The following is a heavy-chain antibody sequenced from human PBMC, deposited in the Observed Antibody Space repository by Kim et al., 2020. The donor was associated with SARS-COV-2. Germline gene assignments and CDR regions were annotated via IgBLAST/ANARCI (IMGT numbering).Heavy chain of an antibody. CDR3: AGIVVVTAIRSLDY. CDR1: GGSISSSSYY. D-gene: IGHD2-21*02. J-gene: IGHJ4*02. CDR2: IYYSGST. Sequence: SETLSLTCTVSGGSISSSSYYWGWIRQPPGKGLEWIGSIYYSGSTYYNPSLKSRVTISVDTSKNQFSLKLSSVTAADTAVYYCAGIVVVTAIRSLDYWGQGTLVTVSS. V-gene: IGHV4-39*01.